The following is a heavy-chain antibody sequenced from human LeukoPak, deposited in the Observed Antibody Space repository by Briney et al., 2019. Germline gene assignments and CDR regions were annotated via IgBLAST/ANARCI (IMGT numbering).Heavy chain of an antibody. D-gene: IGHD1-14*01. J-gene: IGHJ6*03. Sequence: SQTLSLTCTVSGGSISSGSYYWSWIRQPAGKGLEWIGRIYTSGNTNYNPSLKSRVTISVDTSKNQFSLKLSSVTAADTAVYYRARGTTPPGYYYYYMDVWGKGTTVTVSS. CDR2: IYTSGNT. CDR1: GGSISSGSYY. V-gene: IGHV4-61*02. CDR3: ARGTTPPGYYYYYMDV.